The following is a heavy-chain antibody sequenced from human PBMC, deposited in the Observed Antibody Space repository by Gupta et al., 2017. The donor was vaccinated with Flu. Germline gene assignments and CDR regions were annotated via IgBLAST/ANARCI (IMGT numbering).Heavy chain of an antibody. V-gene: IGHV3-21*01. D-gene: IGHD2-15*01. J-gene: IGHJ4*02. CDR2: ISSSSSYI. CDR3: ARERDGSGGSCYVFDY. Sequence: YSMNWVRQATGKGLEWVSSISSSSSYIYYADSVKGRFTISRDNAKNSRDLQMNSMRAEETAVYYCARERDGSGGSCYVFDYGGQGTLVTVSS. CDR1: YS.